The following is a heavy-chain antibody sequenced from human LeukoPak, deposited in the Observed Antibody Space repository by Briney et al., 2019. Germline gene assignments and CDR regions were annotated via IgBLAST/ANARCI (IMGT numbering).Heavy chain of an antibody. D-gene: IGHD2-21*02. V-gene: IGHV1-18*01. CDR3: ARTDYYNFMDV. CDR2: ISAYNGNT. CDR1: DYIFTSYA. J-gene: IGHJ6*03. Sequence: ASVKVSCKASDYIFTSYAISWVRQAPGQGLEWMGWISAYNGNTNYAQKLQGRVTMTTDTSTSTAYMELRSLRSDDTAVYYCARTDYYNFMDVWGQGTTVTISS.